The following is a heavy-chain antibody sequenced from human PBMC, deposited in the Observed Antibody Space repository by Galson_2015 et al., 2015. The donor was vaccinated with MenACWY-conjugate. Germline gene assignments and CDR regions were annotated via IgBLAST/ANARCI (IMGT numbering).Heavy chain of an antibody. D-gene: IGHD3-10*01. CDR3: ARYYYGSGTYYFYAMDV. CDR1: GFSLRTGGMC. J-gene: IGHJ6*02. CDR2: IDWDDDK. V-gene: IGHV2-70*01. Sequence: PALVTPTPTLTLTCSFSGFSLRTGGMCVSWIRQPPGKALEWLALIDWDDDKFYSTSLETRLTISKYTANNQDVLTMTNMDPVDTATYYCARYYYGSGTYYFYAMDVWGQGTTVTVSS.